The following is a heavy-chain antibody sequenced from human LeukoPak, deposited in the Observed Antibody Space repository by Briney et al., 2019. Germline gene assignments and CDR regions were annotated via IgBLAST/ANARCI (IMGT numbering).Heavy chain of an antibody. J-gene: IGHJ4*02. Sequence: PGRSLRLSCAASGFTFSSYGMHWVRQAPGKGLEWVAVISYDGNNKYYADSVKGRFTISRDNSKNTLDLQMNSLRAEDTAVYYCARDPLDRSGWSSICDYWGQGTLVTVSS. CDR2: ISYDGNNK. D-gene: IGHD6-19*01. V-gene: IGHV3-30*03. CDR1: GFTFSSYG. CDR3: ARDPLDRSGWSSICDY.